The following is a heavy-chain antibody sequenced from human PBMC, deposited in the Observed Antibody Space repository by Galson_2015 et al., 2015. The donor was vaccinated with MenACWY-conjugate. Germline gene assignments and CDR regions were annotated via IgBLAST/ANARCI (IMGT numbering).Heavy chain of an antibody. CDR1: GGSISSTNYY. J-gene: IGHJ4*02. CDR2: IYYSGST. D-gene: IGHD5-24*01. Sequence: ETLSLTCNVSGGSISSTNYYWGWIRQSPGRGLEWIGSIYYSGSTYYNPSLKSRVTISVDTSKSQFSLKLSSVTAADTAVYYCARSFDPGNSRDGFTKYYFDYWGQGPLVTVSS. CDR3: ARSFDPGNSRDGFTKYYFDY. V-gene: IGHV4-39*07.